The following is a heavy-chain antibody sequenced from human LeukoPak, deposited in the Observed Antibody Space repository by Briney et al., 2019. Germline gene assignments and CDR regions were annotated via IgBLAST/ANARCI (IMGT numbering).Heavy chain of an antibody. J-gene: IGHJ4*02. D-gene: IGHD6-13*01. CDR1: GGSISDFY. V-gene: IGHV4-59*08. Sequence: SETLSLTCTVSGGSISDFYWTWIRQPPGKGLEWIGHIYYRGNTNYNPSLESRVTISVDTSKNQFSLKLNSVTAADTAVYYCARHTTVLGSWSYWGQGTLVIVSS. CDR2: IYYRGNT. CDR3: ARHTTVLGSWSY.